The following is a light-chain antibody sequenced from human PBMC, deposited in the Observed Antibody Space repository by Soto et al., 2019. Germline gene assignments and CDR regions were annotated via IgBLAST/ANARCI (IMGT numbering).Light chain of an antibody. J-gene: IGKJ5*01. CDR1: ETVSSS. V-gene: IGKV3-11*01. Sequence: EIVLTQSPGTLSLSAGERATLSCRASETVSSSLAWYQQKPGQAPKLLIYDASNRATDIPVRFSGRGSGTDFTLTISSLEPEDVAVYYCQHRTNRPFGQGTRLEIK. CDR2: DAS. CDR3: QHRTNRP.